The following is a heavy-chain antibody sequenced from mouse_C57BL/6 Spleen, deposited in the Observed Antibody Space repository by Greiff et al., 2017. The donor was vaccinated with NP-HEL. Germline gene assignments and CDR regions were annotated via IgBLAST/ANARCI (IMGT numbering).Heavy chain of an antibody. CDR3: ARRRDGYYGAMDY. D-gene: IGHD2-3*01. Sequence: EVQLLESGPGLVKPSQSLSLTCSLTGYSITSGYYWNWIRQFPGNKLEWMGYISYDGSNNYNPSLKNRISITRDTSKNQCFLKLNSVTTEDTATYYCARRRDGYYGAMDYWGQGTSVTVSS. V-gene: IGHV3-6*01. CDR2: ISYDGSN. J-gene: IGHJ4*01. CDR1: GYSITSGYY.